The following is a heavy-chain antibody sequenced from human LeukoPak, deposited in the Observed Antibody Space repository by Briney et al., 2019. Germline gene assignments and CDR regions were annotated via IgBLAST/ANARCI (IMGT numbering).Heavy chain of an antibody. CDR1: GFTFDDYA. J-gene: IGHJ3*02. Sequence: LRLSCAASGFTFDDYAMHWVRQAPGKGLEWIGYIYNSVSTKYNPSLKSRVTISVDTSKNQFSLKLNSVTAADTAFYYCVRENDSREGDIDDAFDIWGQGTMVTVSS. D-gene: IGHD3-22*01. CDR3: VRENDSREGDIDDAFDI. V-gene: IGHV4-59*01. CDR2: IYNSVST.